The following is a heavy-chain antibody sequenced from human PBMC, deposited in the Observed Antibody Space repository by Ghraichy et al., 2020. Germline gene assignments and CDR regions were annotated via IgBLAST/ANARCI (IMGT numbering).Heavy chain of an antibody. Sequence: SETLSLTCIVSGDSISSYYWSWIRQPAGKRLEWIGRFYTSGNTHYNPSLKSRVIMSLDTSKNHFSLNLSSVTAADTAVYYCARAAPGTGEFEYWGRGALVTVSS. CDR3: ARAAPGTGEFEY. J-gene: IGHJ4*02. D-gene: IGHD6-13*01. V-gene: IGHV4-4*07. CDR1: GDSISSYY. CDR2: FYTSGNT.